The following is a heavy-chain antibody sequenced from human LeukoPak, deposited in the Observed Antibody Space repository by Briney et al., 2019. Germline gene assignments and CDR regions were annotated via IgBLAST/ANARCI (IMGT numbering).Heavy chain of an antibody. CDR2: ISAYNGNT. D-gene: IGHD3-10*01. Sequence: GASVKVSCKASGYTFTSYGISWVRQAPGQGLEWMGWISAYNGNTNYAQKLQGRVTMTTDTSTSTAYMELRSLRSDDTAVYYCARVARPLWFGELFFYYYYYMDVWGKGTTVTVSS. J-gene: IGHJ6*03. CDR1: GYTFTSYG. V-gene: IGHV1-18*01. CDR3: ARVARPLWFGELFFYYYYYMDV.